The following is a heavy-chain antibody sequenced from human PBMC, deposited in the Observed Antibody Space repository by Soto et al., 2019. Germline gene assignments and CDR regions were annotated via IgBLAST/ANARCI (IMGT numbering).Heavy chain of an antibody. J-gene: IGHJ4*02. Sequence: QVQLVESGGGVVQPGRSLRLSCAASGFSFTSYALHWVHQAPGKGLEWLAVVSNDGITTFYTNSVKGRFTISRDNSENIVYLQINRLSVDDTAVYHCARSHTSSSGEALDYWGQGTLVTVSS. CDR2: VSNDGITT. V-gene: IGHV3-30-3*01. CDR3: ARSHTSSSGEALDY. CDR1: GFSFTSYA. D-gene: IGHD6-6*01.